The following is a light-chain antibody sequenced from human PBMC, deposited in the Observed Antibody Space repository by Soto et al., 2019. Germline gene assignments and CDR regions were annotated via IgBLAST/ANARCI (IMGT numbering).Light chain of an antibody. Sequence: QSALTQPASVSGSPGQSITISCTGTSSDLGSYNYVSWYQFHPGKAPKLMVFDVSKRPSGVSNRFSGSKSGNTASLSISGLQAEDEADYYCCSFTGTATRYVFGTGTNVTVL. CDR3: CSFTGTATRYV. CDR2: DVS. CDR1: SSDLGSYNY. V-gene: IGLV2-14*03. J-gene: IGLJ1*01.